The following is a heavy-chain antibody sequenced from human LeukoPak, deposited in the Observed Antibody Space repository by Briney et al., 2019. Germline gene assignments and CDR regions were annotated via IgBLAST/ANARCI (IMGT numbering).Heavy chain of an antibody. V-gene: IGHV3-13*01. CDR1: GFTFSHYD. Sequence: GGSLRLSCAASGFTFSHYDMHWVRQAPGKGLEWVSAFHTDGDTYYLDSVKGRFTISREDAKNSLYLQMNTLRAGDTAVYYCARGSGPGVTTIDSWGQGTLVIVSS. CDR3: ARGSGPGVTTIDS. J-gene: IGHJ4*02. D-gene: IGHD4-17*01. CDR2: FHTDGDT.